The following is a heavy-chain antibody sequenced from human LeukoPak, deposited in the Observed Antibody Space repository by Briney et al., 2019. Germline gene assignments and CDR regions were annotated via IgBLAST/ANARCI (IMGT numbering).Heavy chain of an antibody. D-gene: IGHD4-17*01. CDR3: VRGQYIYGDYRCYMHV. J-gene: IGHJ6*03. V-gene: IGHV4-34*01. Sequence: PSETLSLTSAVYGGSFSGYYWGWIPQPPGKGLEWIGEINHSGSTNYNPSLKSRATMSVDTSKNQFSLMLSSVTAADTAVYYCVRGQYIYGDYRCYMHVWGKGTTVTISS. CDR2: INHSGST. CDR1: GGSFSGYY.